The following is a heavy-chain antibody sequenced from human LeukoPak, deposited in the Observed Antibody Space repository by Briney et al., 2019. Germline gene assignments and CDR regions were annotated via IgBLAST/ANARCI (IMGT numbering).Heavy chain of an antibody. CDR1: GFTFRSYS. CDR2: ISSSSSYI. Sequence: GSLRLSCAASGFTFRSYSMNWVRQAPGKGLEWVSSISSSSSYIYYAESVKGRFTISRDNAKNSLYLQMNSLRAEDTAVYYCARDWNAAAAFDYWGQGTLVTVSS. V-gene: IGHV3-21*01. CDR3: ARDWNAAAAFDY. J-gene: IGHJ4*02. D-gene: IGHD6-13*01.